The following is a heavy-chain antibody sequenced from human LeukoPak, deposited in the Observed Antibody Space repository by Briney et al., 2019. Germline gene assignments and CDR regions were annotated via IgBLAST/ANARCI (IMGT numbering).Heavy chain of an antibody. CDR3: ARDLSLSFDY. CDR2: INGDGTYT. CDR1: GFAFSSSW. J-gene: IGHJ4*02. Sequence: GGSLTLSCAASGFAFSSSWMLWVRQGPGKGLVWVARINGDGTYTKYADSVKGRFTISRDNTKNTLYLQMNSLRVEDTAVYYCARDLSLSFDYWGRGTLVTVSS. V-gene: IGHV3-74*01.